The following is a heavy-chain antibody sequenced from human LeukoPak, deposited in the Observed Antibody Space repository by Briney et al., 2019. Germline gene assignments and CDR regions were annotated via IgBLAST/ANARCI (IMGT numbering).Heavy chain of an antibody. Sequence: GGSLRLFCTASGFTFSTYVMSWVRQAPGKGLEWVSTISGSGGGTYYTSAVKGRFTIFRENSKNTLYVQMNSLRAEDPAVYFCAKGEAYFEWLQRWGQGTLVTVSS. V-gene: IGHV3-23*01. CDR2: ISGSGGGT. CDR1: GFTFSTYV. D-gene: IGHD3-9*01. J-gene: IGHJ4*02. CDR3: AKGEAYFEWLQR.